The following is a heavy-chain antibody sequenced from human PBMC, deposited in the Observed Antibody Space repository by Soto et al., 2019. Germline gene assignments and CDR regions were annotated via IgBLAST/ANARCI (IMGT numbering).Heavy chain of an antibody. Sequence: ETLSLTCTVSGGSINNHSWSWIRQPPGKGLEWLGYVYYNGITNYNPSLKSRVTMSVDTSKNQLSLNLTSLTAADTAIYYCAKDQTRRRYYDFWSGYFGYCFDYWGQGTLVTVSS. CDR2: VYYNGIT. J-gene: IGHJ4*02. CDR1: GGSINNHS. D-gene: IGHD3-3*01. CDR3: AKDQTRRRYYDFWSGYFGYCFDY. V-gene: IGHV4-59*11.